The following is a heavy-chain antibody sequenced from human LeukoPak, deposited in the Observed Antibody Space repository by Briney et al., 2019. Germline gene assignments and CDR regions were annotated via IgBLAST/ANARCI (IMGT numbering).Heavy chain of an antibody. CDR2: ISSSSNYI. D-gene: IGHD4-17*01. J-gene: IGHJ1*01. CDR1: GFTFSTYS. Sequence: GGSLRLSCAASGFTFSTYSMNWVRQAPGKGLEWVSSISSSSNYIYYADSVKGRFSISRDDAKNSLFLQMNGLRAEDTAVYYCARDMTTATTCYLQHWARAPWSPSPQ. CDR3: ARDMTTATTCYLQH. V-gene: IGHV3-21*01.